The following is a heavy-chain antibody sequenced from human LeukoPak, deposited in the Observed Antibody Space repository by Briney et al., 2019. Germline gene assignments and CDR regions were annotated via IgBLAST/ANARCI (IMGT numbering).Heavy chain of an antibody. Sequence: GGSLRLSCAASGFTFSSNAMSWVRQAPGKGLEWVSAISTGGGSTYYADSVKGRFTISRDNPNITLYLQMNNLRAEDTAVYYCAKPRDSIVGTTTPTRLATLDIWGQGTMVTVSS. D-gene: IGHD1-26*01. CDR2: ISTGGGST. CDR3: AKPRDSIVGTTTPTRLATLDI. V-gene: IGHV3-23*01. CDR1: GFTFSSNA. J-gene: IGHJ3*02.